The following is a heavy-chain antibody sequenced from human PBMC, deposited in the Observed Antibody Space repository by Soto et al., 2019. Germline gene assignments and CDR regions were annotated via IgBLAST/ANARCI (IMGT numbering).Heavy chain of an antibody. CDR1: GGSINNYY. CDR2: ISYSGSA. V-gene: IGHV4-59*08. CDR3: ARFPSPAWFDP. D-gene: IGHD3-10*01. Sequence: QVQLQESGPGLVKPSETLSLTCTVSGGSINNYYWSWIRQTPGKGLEWIAYISYSGSAAYNPSLKSRVTISVATSKNQFSLNLSSVTAADTAVYYCARFPSPAWFDPWGQGTLVTVSS. J-gene: IGHJ5*02.